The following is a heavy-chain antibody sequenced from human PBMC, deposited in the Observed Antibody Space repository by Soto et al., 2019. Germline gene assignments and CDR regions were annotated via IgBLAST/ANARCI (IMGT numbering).Heavy chain of an antibody. J-gene: IGHJ3*02. CDR2: FYSGGST. D-gene: IGHD2-2*01. Sequence: SGGSPRLSCAASGFPVSSNYMRWGRQAPGEGFVWFLVFYSGGSTYYADSVKGRFTISRDNSKNTLYLQMNSLRAEDTAVYYCARYPVYCSSTSCHAGFDIWGQGTMVTVSS. CDR1: GFPVSSNY. CDR3: ARYPVYCSSTSCHAGFDI. V-gene: IGHV3-66*01.